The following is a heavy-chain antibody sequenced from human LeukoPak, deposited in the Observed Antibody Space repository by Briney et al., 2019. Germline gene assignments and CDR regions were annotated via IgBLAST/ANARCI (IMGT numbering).Heavy chain of an antibody. CDR1: GYTFSGYY. D-gene: IGHD1-26*01. CDR3: ARGRGGATTGFDH. CDR2: INSNSGVR. Sequence: ASVKVSCKASGYTFSGYYMHWVRQAPGQGLESMGWINSNSGVRNYAPKFQGRVTFSRDNSISTAYMELSSLRSDDTAIYYCARGRGGATTGFDHWGQGTLVTVS. V-gene: IGHV1-2*02. J-gene: IGHJ4*02.